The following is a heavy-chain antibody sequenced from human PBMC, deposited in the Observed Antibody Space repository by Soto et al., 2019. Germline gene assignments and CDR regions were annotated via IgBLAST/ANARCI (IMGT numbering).Heavy chain of an antibody. J-gene: IGHJ6*02. CDR2: INPNSGGT. Sequence: GPSVKVSCKASGYTFTGYYMHWVRQAPGQGLEWMGWINPNSGGTNYAQKFQGWVTMTRDTSISTAYMELSRLRSDDTAVYYCARVNDFWSGTYYGMDVWGQGTTVTVSS. D-gene: IGHD3-3*01. CDR3: ARVNDFWSGTYYGMDV. V-gene: IGHV1-2*04. CDR1: GYTFTGYY.